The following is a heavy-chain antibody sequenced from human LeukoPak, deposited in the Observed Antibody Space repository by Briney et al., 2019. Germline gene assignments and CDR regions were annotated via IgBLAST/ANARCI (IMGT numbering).Heavy chain of an antibody. J-gene: IGHJ3*02. CDR3: ARDRLDAFDI. D-gene: IGHD6-25*01. V-gene: IGHV3-21*01. CDR1: GFTFSSYS. Sequence: PGGSLRLSCAASGFTFSSYSMNWVRQAPGKGLEWVSSISSSSSYIYYADSVKGRFTISRDNAKNSLYLQMNSLRAEGTAVYYCARDRLDAFDIWGQGTMVTVSS. CDR2: ISSSSSYI.